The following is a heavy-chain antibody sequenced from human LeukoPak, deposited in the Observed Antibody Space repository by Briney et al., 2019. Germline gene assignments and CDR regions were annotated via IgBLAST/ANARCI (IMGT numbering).Heavy chain of an antibody. V-gene: IGHV4-34*01. J-gene: IGHJ5*02. CDR2: INQSGST. D-gene: IGHD6-13*01. CDR3: ARVPYSSSWPGFDP. Sequence: PSETLSLTCAVYGGSFSGYYWSWIRQPPGKGLEWIGEINQSGSTNYNPSLKSRVTISVDTSKNQFSLKLSSVTAADTAVYYCARVPYSSSWPGFDPWGQGTLVTVSS. CDR1: GGSFSGYY.